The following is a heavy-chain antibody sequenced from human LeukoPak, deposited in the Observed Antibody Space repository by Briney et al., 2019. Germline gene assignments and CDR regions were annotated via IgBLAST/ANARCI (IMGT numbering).Heavy chain of an antibody. CDR2: IHPSGSDT. D-gene: IGHD5-12*01. Sequence: GESLKISCKASGYSFTSYFIGWVRQMPGKGLEWMGIIHPSGSDTRYSPSFEGQVTISADKSISTAYLQWSSLKASDTAMYYCARSVATMAPHYFDYWGQGTLVTVSS. V-gene: IGHV5-51*01. J-gene: IGHJ4*02. CDR1: GYSFTSYF. CDR3: ARSVATMAPHYFDY.